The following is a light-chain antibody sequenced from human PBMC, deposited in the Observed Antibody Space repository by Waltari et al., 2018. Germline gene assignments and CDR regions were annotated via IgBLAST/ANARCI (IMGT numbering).Light chain of an antibody. Sequence: QSVLTQPPSVSGAPGQSITISCTGSSSNIGAGYDVHWYQHLPGTAPKLLIYGHNNRPSGVPDRFSGSKSGTSASLAITGLQAEDEVDYYCQSYDSSVSAWVFGGGTKLTVV. V-gene: IGLV1-40*01. CDR1: SSNIGAGYD. CDR3: QSYDSSVSAWV. CDR2: GHN. J-gene: IGLJ3*02.